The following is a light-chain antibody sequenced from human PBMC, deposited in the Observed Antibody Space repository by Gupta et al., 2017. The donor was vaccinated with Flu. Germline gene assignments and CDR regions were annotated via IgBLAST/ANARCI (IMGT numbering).Light chain of an antibody. V-gene: IGKV3-15*01. J-gene: IGKJ4*01. CDR2: GVS. CDR3: QQDNNWPLT. Sequence: VLPHSPATLSLSPGASVPLPCGASGSGGGNLAWYQRKPGQTPRLLIYGVSTRATGIPARFSGGGSGTKFTLTISSLQTEDAAVYYCQQDNNWPLTFGGGTSVEI. CDR1: GSGGGN.